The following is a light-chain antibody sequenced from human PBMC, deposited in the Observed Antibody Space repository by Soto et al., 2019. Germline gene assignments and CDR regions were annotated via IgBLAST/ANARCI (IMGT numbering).Light chain of an antibody. J-gene: IGLJ1*01. CDR2: DVS. CDR1: SSDVGGYNY. CDR3: SSYRSTSSPY. V-gene: IGLV2-14*01. Sequence: QSVLTQPASVSGSPGQSITISCTGTSSDVGGYNYVSRYQQHPGKAPKLMIYDVSNRPSGVSNRFSGSKSGNTASLTISGLQAEDDAYYYCSSYRSTSSPYFGIVTTVT.